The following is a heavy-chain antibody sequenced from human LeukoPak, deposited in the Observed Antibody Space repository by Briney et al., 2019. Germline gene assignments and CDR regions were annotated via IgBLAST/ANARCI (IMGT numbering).Heavy chain of an antibody. Sequence: SETLSLTCTVSGGSISSYYCSWLRQPPGKGLEWIGYIYYSGSTNYNPSLKSRVTISVDTSKNQFSLKLSSVTAAGTAVYYCARDYCTSTTCPNWFDPWGQGTLVTVSS. CDR3: ARDYCTSTTCPNWFDP. CDR2: IYYSGST. D-gene: IGHD2-2*01. V-gene: IGHV4-59*01. CDR1: GGSISSYY. J-gene: IGHJ5*02.